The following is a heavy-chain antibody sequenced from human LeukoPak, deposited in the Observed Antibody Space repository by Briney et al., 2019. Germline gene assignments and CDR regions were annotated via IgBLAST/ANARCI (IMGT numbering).Heavy chain of an antibody. D-gene: IGHD6-13*01. CDR1: GYTFTSYG. CDR3: ARIRRIAAAGKGYYYYGMDV. V-gene: IGHV1-18*04. J-gene: IGHJ6*04. CDR2: ISAYNGNT. Sequence: ASVKVSCKASGYTFTSYGMSWVRQSPGQGLEWMGSISAYNGNTNYAQKLQGRVTMTTDTSTSTAYMELRSLRSDGTAVYYCARIRRIAAAGKGYYYYGMDVWGKGTTVTVSS.